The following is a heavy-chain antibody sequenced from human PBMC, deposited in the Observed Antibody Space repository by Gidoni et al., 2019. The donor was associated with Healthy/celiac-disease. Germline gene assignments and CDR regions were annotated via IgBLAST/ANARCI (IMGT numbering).Heavy chain of an antibody. Sequence: EVQLLESGGGLVQPGGSLRLPCAASGFTSSSYAMSWVRQAPGKGLEWVSAISGSGGGTYYADSVKGRFTISRDNSKNTLYLQMNSLRAEDTAVYYCAKDKDYDFWSGYRPHGYFDLWGRGTLVTVSS. D-gene: IGHD3-3*01. CDR3: AKDKDYDFWSGYRPHGYFDL. V-gene: IGHV3-23*01. CDR2: ISGSGGGT. CDR1: GFTSSSYA. J-gene: IGHJ2*01.